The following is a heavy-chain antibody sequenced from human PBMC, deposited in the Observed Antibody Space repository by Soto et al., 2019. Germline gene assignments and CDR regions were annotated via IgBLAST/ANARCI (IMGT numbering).Heavy chain of an antibody. Sequence: PWGSTGLCCVASGLTFWSCVMSGVRKDTGEGLQWVSTITDTGGDAKYADSVRGRFVISRDNSKKTLYLQMTSLTAEDSAMYYCARGSTDSYPGSRIFDFWGRGTLVTVSS. CDR1: GLTFWSCV. CDR2: ITDTGGDA. D-gene: IGHD3-10*01. CDR3: ARGSTDSYPGSRIFDF. J-gene: IGHJ4*02. V-gene: IGHV3-23*01.